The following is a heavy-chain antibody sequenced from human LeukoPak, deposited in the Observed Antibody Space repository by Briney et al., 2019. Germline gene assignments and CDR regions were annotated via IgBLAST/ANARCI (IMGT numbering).Heavy chain of an antibody. J-gene: IGHJ3*02. CDR3: TTGYVVTSDAFDI. V-gene: IGHV3-73*01. CDR1: GFTFSGSA. Sequence: PGGSLRLSCAASGFTFSGSAMHWVRQAYGKGLEWVGRIRSKANSYATAYAASVKGRFTISRDDSKNTAYLQMNSLKTEDTAVYYCTTGYVVTSDAFDIWGQGTMVTVSS. CDR2: IRSKANSYAT. D-gene: IGHD5-12*01.